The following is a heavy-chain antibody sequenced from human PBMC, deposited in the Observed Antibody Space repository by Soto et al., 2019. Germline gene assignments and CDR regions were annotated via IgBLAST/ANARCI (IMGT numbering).Heavy chain of an antibody. D-gene: IGHD4-17*01. Sequence: QVQLVHSGAEVKKPGSSVKVSCKASGGTFSSYTISWVRQAPGQGLEWMGRIIPILGIANYAQKFQGRVTITADKSTSTAYMELSSLRSEDTAVYYCAEGPTTVTNNDAFDIWGQGTMVTVSS. CDR3: AEGPTTVTNNDAFDI. J-gene: IGHJ3*02. CDR2: IIPILGIA. V-gene: IGHV1-69*02. CDR1: GGTFSSYT.